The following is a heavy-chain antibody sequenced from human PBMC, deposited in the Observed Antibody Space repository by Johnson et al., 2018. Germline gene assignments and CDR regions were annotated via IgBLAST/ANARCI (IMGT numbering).Heavy chain of an antibody. D-gene: IGHD2-15*01. V-gene: IGHV3-64*02. J-gene: IGHJ3*02. Sequence: VQLVESGEGLVQPGGSLRLSCAASGFTFSNYAMHWVRQAPGKGLEYVSAISSNGGSTYYADSVKGRFTISRENSKNTLYLQMGSLGAADMAVCYGARGGYCSGGSCYSFVAFDIWGQGTMVTVSS. CDR1: GFTFSNYA. CDR3: ARGGYCSGGSCYSFVAFDI. CDR2: ISSNGGST.